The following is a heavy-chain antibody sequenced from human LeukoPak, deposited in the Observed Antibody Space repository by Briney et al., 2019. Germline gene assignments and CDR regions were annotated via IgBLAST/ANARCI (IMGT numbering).Heavy chain of an antibody. CDR2: ISSSSSTI. J-gene: IGHJ4*02. CDR3: AKVDVWGSPYYFDY. D-gene: IGHD3-16*01. V-gene: IGHV3-48*01. Sequence: GGSLRLSCAASGFTFSSYSMNWVRQAPGKGLEWVSYISSSSSTIYYADSVKGRFTISRDNAKNSLYLQMNSLRAEDTAVYYCAKVDVWGSPYYFDYWGQGTLVTVSS. CDR1: GFTFSSYS.